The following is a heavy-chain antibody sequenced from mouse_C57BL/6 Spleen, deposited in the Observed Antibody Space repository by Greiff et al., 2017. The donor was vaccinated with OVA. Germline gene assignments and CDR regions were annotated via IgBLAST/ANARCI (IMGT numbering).Heavy chain of an antibody. CDR3: ARTTVVAPFDY. D-gene: IGHD1-1*01. Sequence: VQLQQPGAELVKPGASVKMSCKATGYTFTSYWITWVKQRPGQGLEWIGDIYPGSGSTNYNEQFKSKATLTVDTSSSTAYMQLSSLTSEDSAVYYCARTTVVAPFDYWGQGTTLTVSS. CDR1: GYTFTSYW. V-gene: IGHV1-55*01. CDR2: IYPGSGST. J-gene: IGHJ2*01.